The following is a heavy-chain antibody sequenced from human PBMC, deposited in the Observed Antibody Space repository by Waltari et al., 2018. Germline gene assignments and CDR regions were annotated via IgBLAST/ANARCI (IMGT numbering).Heavy chain of an antibody. D-gene: IGHD6-6*01. V-gene: IGHV4-39*07. CDR3: VREPSSSEGLDP. J-gene: IGHJ5*02. CDR1: GGSVSSSSYY. CDR2: VYYTGKT. Sequence: QPQLQESGPGLVKPSETLSLTCTVSGGSVSSSSYYWGWVRQSPGKGLEWIGSVYYTGKTYPNPSLKRRFTISVDASKNQFSLSVNSVTAADTAVYYGVREPSSSEGLDPWGQGSLVYVSS.